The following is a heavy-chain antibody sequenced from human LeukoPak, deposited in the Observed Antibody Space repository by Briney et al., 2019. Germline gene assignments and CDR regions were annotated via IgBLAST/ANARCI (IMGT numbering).Heavy chain of an antibody. J-gene: IGHJ2*01. CDR2: ISYDGSNK. CDR1: GFTFSSYA. D-gene: IGHD2-8*01. Sequence: GGSLRLSCAASGFTFSSYAMHWVRQAPGKGLEWVAVISYDGSNKYYADSVKGRFTISRDNSKNTLYLQMNSLRAEDTAVYFCARDGMVYAKGNYFDLWGRGTLVTVSS. V-gene: IGHV3-30*04. CDR3: ARDGMVYAKGNYFDL.